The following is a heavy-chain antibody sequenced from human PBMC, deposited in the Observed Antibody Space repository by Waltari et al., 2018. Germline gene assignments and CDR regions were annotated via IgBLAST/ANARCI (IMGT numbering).Heavy chain of an antibody. Sequence: EVQLLESGGGLVQPGGSLRLCCAASGFTFSGYAMSRVRQAPGKGLELVSVISGSGDSAYYADSVKGRFTISRDNSKNTLYLQMNSLRAEDTAVYYCAKPLSGWYTFDYWGQGTLVTVSS. CDR2: ISGSGDSA. V-gene: IGHV3-23*01. CDR3: AKPLSGWYTFDY. CDR1: GFTFSGYA. J-gene: IGHJ4*02. D-gene: IGHD6-19*01.